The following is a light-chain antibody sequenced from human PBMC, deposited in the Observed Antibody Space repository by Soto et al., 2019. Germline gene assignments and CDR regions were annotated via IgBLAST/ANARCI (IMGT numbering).Light chain of an antibody. J-gene: IGKJ4*01. CDR2: DAS. CDR3: HQYAFSPLT. V-gene: IGKV3-20*01. CDR1: QSVGRNY. Sequence: EIVLTQSPGTLSLSPGERATLSCRASQSVGRNYLGWYQQKPGQAPRLLIYDASNRATGIPDRVSGSGSGTDFTLTISRLEPEDFALYFCHQYAFSPLTFGGGNKVEIK.